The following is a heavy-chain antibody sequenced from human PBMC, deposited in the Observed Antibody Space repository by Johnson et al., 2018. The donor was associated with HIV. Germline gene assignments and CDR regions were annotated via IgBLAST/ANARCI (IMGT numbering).Heavy chain of an antibody. Sequence: QMMLVESGGGVVQPGRSLRLSCVGSAFTFSSYAMHWVRQPPGKGLEWVAFIAHDESITHYADSVKGRFTMSRDNSKNTLYLQMKSLRPEDTSIYYCAKDDNLGVWYSDAFDVWGQGTVVTVSS. D-gene: IGHD6-19*01. V-gene: IGHV3-30*18. CDR1: AFTFSSYA. J-gene: IGHJ3*01. CDR2: IAHDESIT. CDR3: AKDDNLGVWYSDAFDV.